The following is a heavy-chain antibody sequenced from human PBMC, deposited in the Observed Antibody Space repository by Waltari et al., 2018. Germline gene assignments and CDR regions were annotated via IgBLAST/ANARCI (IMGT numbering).Heavy chain of an antibody. V-gene: IGHV1-3*04. CDR2: INTVNGET. CDR1: GDMFTRPS. Sequence: QVQFVQSGAEVKKPGASVQVSCKVSGDMFTRPSLHWVRQAPGQWLEWMGWINTVNGETKYSQKFMTRVTITRDTSASIAYMELSSLTSEDTALYYCARDNGMGVTIPMPFYYGMDVWGQGTTVTVSS. CDR3: ARDNGMGVTIPMPFYYGMDV. D-gene: IGHD2-2*01. J-gene: IGHJ6*01.